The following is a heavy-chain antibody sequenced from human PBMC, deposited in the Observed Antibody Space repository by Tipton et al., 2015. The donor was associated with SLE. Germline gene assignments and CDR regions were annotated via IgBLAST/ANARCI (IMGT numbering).Heavy chain of an antibody. CDR2: IYTSGST. CDR3: ARLGQLANVGGSTYYHPLDV. J-gene: IGHJ6*02. D-gene: IGHD4-23*01. CDR1: GDSISSGSYY. V-gene: IGHV4-61*09. Sequence: TLSLTCTVSGDSISSGSYYWSWIRQPAGEGLEWVGHIYTSGSTNSSPSLKSRVTLSVDTSKNQFSLMLSSVTAADTAVYYCARLGQLANVGGSTYYHPLDVWGQGTTVTVSS.